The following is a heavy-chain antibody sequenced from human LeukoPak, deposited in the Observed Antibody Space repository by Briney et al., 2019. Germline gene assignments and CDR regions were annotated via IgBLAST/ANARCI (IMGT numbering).Heavy chain of an antibody. J-gene: IGHJ4*02. CDR2: ITYDGDTT. CDR1: GFTFSSCG. CDR3: VKEQGSGSYRTADY. Sequence: GRSLRLSCAASGFTFSSCGMHWVRQAPGKGLEWVADITYDGDTTYFEDSVKGRFTISRDTSKSTVYLQMNSLGAEDTAVYYCVKEQGSGSYRTADYWSEGPLVTVSS. D-gene: IGHD3-10*01. V-gene: IGHV3-30*18.